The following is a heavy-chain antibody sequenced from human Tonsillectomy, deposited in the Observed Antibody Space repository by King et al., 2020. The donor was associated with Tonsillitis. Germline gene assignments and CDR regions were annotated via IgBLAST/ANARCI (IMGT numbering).Heavy chain of an antibody. CDR3: ARVGEGGPSSYYGMDV. D-gene: IGHD3-16*01. Sequence: QLLQSGAEVKKPGSSVKVSCKASGDTFSNYAISWVRQAPGQGLEWMGVIIPMFDTTNYAQKLQGRVTITADESRRTAYLELSSLRSEDTGVYYCARVGEGGPSSYYGMDVWGQGTTVTVSS. CDR2: IIPMFDTT. J-gene: IGHJ6*02. CDR1: GDTFSNYA. V-gene: IGHV1-69*12.